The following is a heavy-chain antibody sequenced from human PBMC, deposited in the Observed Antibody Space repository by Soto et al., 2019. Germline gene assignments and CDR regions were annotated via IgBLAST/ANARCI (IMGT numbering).Heavy chain of an antibody. V-gene: IGHV3-23*01. Sequence: GGSLRLSCAASGFTLRSYAMSWVRQAPGKGLEWVSTISDGGGSTYYADSVRGRFTISSDNSKTTLYLQMNSLRAEDKAVYYCANHYFDYWGQGTLVTVSS. J-gene: IGHJ4*02. CDR1: GFTLRSYA. CDR2: ISDGGGST. CDR3: ANHYFDY.